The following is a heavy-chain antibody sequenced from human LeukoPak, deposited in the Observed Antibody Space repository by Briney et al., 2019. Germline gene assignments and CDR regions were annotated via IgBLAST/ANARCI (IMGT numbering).Heavy chain of an antibody. CDR2: ISSDGRIT. CDR1: GFTFSSYG. J-gene: IGHJ5*02. CDR3: TKEGAVTGSMWFDH. D-gene: IGHD6-19*01. Sequence: GGSLRLSCAASGFTFSSYGIHWVRQALGKGLEWVAVISSDGRITYYADPVKGRFTISRDNSKSTMYVQMNSLRTEDTAVYYCTKEGAVTGSMWFDHWGQGTLVTVSS. V-gene: IGHV3-30*18.